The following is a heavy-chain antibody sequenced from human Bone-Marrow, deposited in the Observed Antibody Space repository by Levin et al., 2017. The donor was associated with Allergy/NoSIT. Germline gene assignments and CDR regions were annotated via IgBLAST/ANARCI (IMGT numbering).Heavy chain of an antibody. CDR1: GFTFSSYS. CDR3: AMGATGISPVWSIDY. Sequence: GGSLRLSCAASGFTFSSYSMNWVRQAPGKGLEWVSYISSSSSTIYYADSVKGRFTISRDNAKNSLYLQMNSLRAEDTAVYYCAMGATGISPVWSIDYWGQGTLVTVSS. V-gene: IGHV3-48*01. D-gene: IGHD1-26*01. CDR2: ISSSSSTI. J-gene: IGHJ4*02.